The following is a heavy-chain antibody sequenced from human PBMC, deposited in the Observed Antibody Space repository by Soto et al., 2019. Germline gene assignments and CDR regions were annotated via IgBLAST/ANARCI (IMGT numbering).Heavy chain of an antibody. CDR3: ARGSFWPDKSLENFDY. CDR2: INAGNGNT. J-gene: IGHJ4*02. D-gene: IGHD3-9*01. CDR1: GYTFTSYA. Sequence: GASVKVSCKASGYTFTSYAMHWVRQAPGQRLEWMGWINAGNGNTKYSQKFQGRVTITRDTSASTAYMELSSLRSEDTAVYYCARGSFWPDKSLENFDYWGQGTLVTVSS. V-gene: IGHV1-3*01.